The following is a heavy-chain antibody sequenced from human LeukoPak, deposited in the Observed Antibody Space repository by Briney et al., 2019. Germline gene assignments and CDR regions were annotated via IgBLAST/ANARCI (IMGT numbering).Heavy chain of an antibody. CDR1: GFTFSSFA. J-gene: IGHJ4*02. V-gene: IGHV3-33*08. CDR3: ARDGGRL. Sequence: PGGSLRLSCAASGFTFSSFAMSWVRQAPGKGLEWVAVIWYDGSNKYYADSVKGRFTISRDNSKNTLYLQMNSLRAEDTAVYYCARDGGRLWGQGTLVTVSS. D-gene: IGHD2-15*01. CDR2: IWYDGSNK.